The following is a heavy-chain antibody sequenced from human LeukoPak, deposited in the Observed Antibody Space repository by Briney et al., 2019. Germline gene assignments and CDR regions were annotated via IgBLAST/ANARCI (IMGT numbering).Heavy chain of an antibody. CDR2: INSDGSST. J-gene: IGHJ4*02. Sequence: GGSLRLSCAASGFTFSSYWMHWVRQAPGKGLVWVSRINSDGSSTSYADSVKGRFTISRDNAKNTLYLQMNSLRAEDRAVYYCARAVRDMVRGVLAFYFDYWGQGTLVTVSS. CDR3: ARAVRDMVRGVLAFYFDY. D-gene: IGHD3-10*01. CDR1: GFTFSSYW. V-gene: IGHV3-74*01.